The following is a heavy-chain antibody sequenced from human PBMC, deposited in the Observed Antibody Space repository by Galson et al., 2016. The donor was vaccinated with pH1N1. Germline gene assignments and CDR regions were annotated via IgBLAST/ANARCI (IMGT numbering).Heavy chain of an antibody. J-gene: IGHJ5*02. V-gene: IGHV4-61*08. Sequence: ETLSLTCSVSGGSVSSGDYYWSWIRQPPGKALQWLGYMYYSGSTTYNSSLKSLVTMSVDMSKNQFSLKLTSVTAADTAVYYWARFYHVTAIATGDWFDPWGQGTLVTVSS. CDR3: ARFYHVTAIATGDWFDP. D-gene: IGHD2-8*02. CDR1: GGSVSSGDYY. CDR2: MYYSGST.